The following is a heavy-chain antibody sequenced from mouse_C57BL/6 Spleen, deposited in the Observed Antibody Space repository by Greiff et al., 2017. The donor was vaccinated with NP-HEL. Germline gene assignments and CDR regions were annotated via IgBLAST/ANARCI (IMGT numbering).Heavy chain of an antibody. CDR1: GYTFTSYW. Sequence: QVQLQQPGAELVKPGASVKLSCKASGYTFTSYWMHWVKQRPGQGLEWIGMIPPNSGSTNYNEKFKSKATLTVDKSSSTAYMQLSSLTSEDSAVYYCARDDTYYAMDYWGQGTSVTVSS. J-gene: IGHJ4*01. CDR2: IPPNSGST. CDR3: ARDDTYYAMDY. V-gene: IGHV1-64*01. D-gene: IGHD2-12*01.